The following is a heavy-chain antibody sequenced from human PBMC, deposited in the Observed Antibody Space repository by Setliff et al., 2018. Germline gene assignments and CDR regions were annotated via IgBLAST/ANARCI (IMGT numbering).Heavy chain of an antibody. CDR2: IKKDGSIK. D-gene: IGHD4-17*01. CDR1: GFTFRSYW. Sequence: GGSLRLSCAASGFTFRSYWMSWVRQAPGKGLEWVANIKKDGSIKYYLDSVRGRFTISRDNAENSLTLQMNGLRVEDTAVYYCSRDLQGSGDYVVDYWGQGTLVTVSS. CDR3: SRDLQGSGDYVVDY. V-gene: IGHV3-7*01. J-gene: IGHJ4*02.